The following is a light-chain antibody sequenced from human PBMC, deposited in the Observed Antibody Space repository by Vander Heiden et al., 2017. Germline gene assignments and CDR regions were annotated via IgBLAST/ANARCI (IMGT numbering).Light chain of an antibody. CDR3: QQTYSSPYSA. CDR2: AAS. Sequence: IQMSHAPSSLSASVGDRVTITCRASQSISSYLTWYQQKPGQAPKLLIFAASSLQSGVPSRFSGSGSGTDFTLTISSLQPEDFAIYFCQQTYSSPYSAFGHGTKVEIK. J-gene: IGKJ3*01. CDR1: QSISSY. V-gene: IGKV1-39*01.